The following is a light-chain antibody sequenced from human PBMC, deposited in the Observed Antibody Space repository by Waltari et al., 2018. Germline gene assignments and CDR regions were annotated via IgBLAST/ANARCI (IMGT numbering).Light chain of an antibody. CDR3: HSLNSVGNGYV. CDR2: EDI. V-gene: IGLV3-10*01. CDR1: ALPTKY. J-gene: IGLJ1*01. Sequence: SNELTQPPSVSVSPGHTARITCSGDALPTKYASWYQQKSGQDPVLVIYEDITRPSGIPERFSGSSSGTVATVTISGAQVEDEADYYCHSLNSVGNGYVFGTGTKFTVL.